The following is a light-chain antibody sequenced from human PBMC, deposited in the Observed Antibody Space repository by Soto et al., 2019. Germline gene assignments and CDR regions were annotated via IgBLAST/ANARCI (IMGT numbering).Light chain of an antibody. J-gene: IGLJ1*01. CDR3: SSYTSDSSYV. V-gene: IGLV2-14*01. CDR1: RSDVGGYNY. CDR2: EVT. Sequence: QSVMTQHTSASTSLGQSVTIFCTGTRSDVGGYNYVSWYQQHPGKAPKLLLYEVTKRPSGVSNRFSASKSGNTDSLFISELQAENEADYYCSSYTSDSSYVFGSGTKVTVL.